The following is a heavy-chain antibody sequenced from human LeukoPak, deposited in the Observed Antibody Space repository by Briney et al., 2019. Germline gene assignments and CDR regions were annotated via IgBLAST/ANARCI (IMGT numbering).Heavy chain of an antibody. J-gene: IGHJ2*01. D-gene: IGHD3-9*01. CDR2: ISI. V-gene: IGHV3-9*01. Sequence: GGSLRLSCAASGFTFDDYAMHWVRQAPGKGLEWVSGISIGYADSVKGRFTISRDNAKNSLYLQMNSLRAEDTALYYCAKDELLRYFDWLSTTYWYFDLWGRGTLVTVSS. CDR3: AKDELLRYFDWLSTTYWYFDL. CDR1: GFTFDDYA.